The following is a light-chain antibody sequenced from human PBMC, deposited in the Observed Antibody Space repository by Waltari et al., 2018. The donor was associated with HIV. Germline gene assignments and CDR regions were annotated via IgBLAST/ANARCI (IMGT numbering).Light chain of an antibody. CDR2: ANS. CDR3: QSSDIRLHGLWV. J-gene: IGLJ3*02. Sequence: QSLLTQPPSVSATPGQRITISCTGNKSNIGAGHDVHWYRQLPGTAPRLLIFANSKRPSGAPDRTSGSKSTASASLAITGLVAEEEGYYDGQSSDIRLHGLWVFGGGTKVTVL. CDR1: KSNIGAGHD. V-gene: IGLV1-40*01.